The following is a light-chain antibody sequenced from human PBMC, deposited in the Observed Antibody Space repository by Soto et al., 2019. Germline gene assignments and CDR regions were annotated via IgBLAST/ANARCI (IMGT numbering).Light chain of an antibody. Sequence: QSVLTRPPSASGTPGQRVSISCSGSSSNIGSNTVNWYQQLPGTAPKLLLYSNNQRPSGVPDRFSGSKSGTSASLAISGLQSEDEADYYCAAWDDSLNGLYVFGTGTKVTVL. J-gene: IGLJ1*01. CDR3: AAWDDSLNGLYV. CDR2: SNN. V-gene: IGLV1-44*01. CDR1: SSNIGSNT.